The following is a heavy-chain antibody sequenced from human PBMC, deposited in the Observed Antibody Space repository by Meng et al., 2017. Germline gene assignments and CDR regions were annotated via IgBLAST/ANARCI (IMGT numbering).Heavy chain of an antibody. D-gene: IGHD3-22*01. Sequence: SETLSLTCAVYGGSSSGYYWSWIRQPPGKGLEWIGETNHSGSTNYNPSLKSRVTISVDTSKNQFSLKLSSVTAADTAVYYCARDRRKYYYDSSGYYGRYYFDYWGQGTLVTVSS. V-gene: IGHV4-34*01. CDR3: ARDRRKYYYDSSGYYGRYYFDY. J-gene: IGHJ4*02. CDR1: GGSSSGYY. CDR2: TNHSGST.